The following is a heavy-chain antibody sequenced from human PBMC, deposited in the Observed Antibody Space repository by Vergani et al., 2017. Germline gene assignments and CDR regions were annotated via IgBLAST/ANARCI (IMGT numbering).Heavy chain of an antibody. J-gene: IGHJ4*02. CDR2: IRSKTYGATT. CDR1: GFTFSGYG. D-gene: IGHD4-23*01. CDR3: AVEIYDYGGSRDFDY. V-gene: IGHV3-49*04. Sequence: EVQLVESGGGLVQPGRSLRLSCAASGFTFSGYGMSWVRQAPGKGLEWIGFIRSKTYGATTEYAASVRGRFTISRDDSKGIAYLQMSSLKKEDTAVYRCAVEIYDYGGSRDFDYWGQGTLVVVSS.